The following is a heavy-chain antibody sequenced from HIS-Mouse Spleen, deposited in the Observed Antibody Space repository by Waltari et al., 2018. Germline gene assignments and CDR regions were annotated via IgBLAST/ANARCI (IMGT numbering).Heavy chain of an antibody. J-gene: IGHJ4*02. CDR3: ARRDSGSYCFDY. CDR2: INHSGST. D-gene: IGHD1-26*01. CDR1: GGSFSGYY. Sequence: QVQLQQWGAGLLTPSETLSLTCAVYGGSFSGYYWSWIRQPPGKGLEWIGEINHSGSTNYNPSLKSRVTISVDTSKNQFSLKLSSVTAADTAVYYCARRDSGSYCFDYWGQGTLVTVSS. V-gene: IGHV4-34*01.